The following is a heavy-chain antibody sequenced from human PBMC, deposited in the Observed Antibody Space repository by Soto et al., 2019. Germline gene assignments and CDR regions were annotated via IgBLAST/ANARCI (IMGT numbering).Heavy chain of an antibody. CDR1: GYTFSTHG. V-gene: IGHV1-18*01. J-gene: IGHJ5*02. CDR2: VRGDNGHR. CDR3: ARDLGYCRSGTCYREWFDP. D-gene: IGHD2-15*01. Sequence: QVQLVQSGAEVKKPGASVKVSCKASGYTFSTHGISWVRQVPGQGLEWMGWVRGDNGHRNYAQRLQGRVTMITVTSTNTAYMELRSLSSDDTAVYYCARDLGYCRSGTCYREWFDPWGQGTLVTVSS.